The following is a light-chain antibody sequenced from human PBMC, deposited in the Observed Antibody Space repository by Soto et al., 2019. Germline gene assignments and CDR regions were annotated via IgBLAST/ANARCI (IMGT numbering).Light chain of an antibody. CDR1: SRDVGGFNF. CDR3: NSYTSSNTLV. CDR2: EVR. Sequence: QLVLTQPASVSGSPGQSITISCTGTSRDVGGFNFVSWYQHHPGKAPKLMIFEVRKRPSGVSDRFSGSKSGNTASLTISGLQAEDEADYYCNSYTSSNTLVLGGGTKLTVL. V-gene: IGLV2-14*01. J-gene: IGLJ2*01.